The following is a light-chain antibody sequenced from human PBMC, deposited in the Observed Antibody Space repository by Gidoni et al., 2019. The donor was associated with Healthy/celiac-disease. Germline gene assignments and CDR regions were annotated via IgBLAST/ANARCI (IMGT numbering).Light chain of an antibody. Sequence: VSPGQTARITCSGDALPKQYAYWYQQKPGQAPVLVIYKDRERPSGIPERFSGSSSGTTVTLTISGVQAEDEADYYCQSADSSGTFGVFGGGTKLTVL. CDR2: KDR. CDR1: ALPKQY. CDR3: QSADSSGTFGV. J-gene: IGLJ2*01. V-gene: IGLV3-25*01.